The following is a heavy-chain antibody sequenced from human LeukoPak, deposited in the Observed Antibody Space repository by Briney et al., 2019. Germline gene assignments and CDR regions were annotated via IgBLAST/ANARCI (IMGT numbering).Heavy chain of an antibody. D-gene: IGHD3-9*01. CDR3: AAWEDYDILTPNGHDAFDI. Sequence: SETLSLTCAVYNGFDSYYMTIVRQPPGKGLEWVGEITYRGSGNYNPSLKGRATISINVSQRQFSLSLRSVTAADTAVYYCAAWEDYDILTPNGHDAFDIWGQGTMVTVSS. V-gene: IGHV4-34*01. CDR2: ITYRGSG. J-gene: IGHJ3*02. CDR1: NGFDSYY.